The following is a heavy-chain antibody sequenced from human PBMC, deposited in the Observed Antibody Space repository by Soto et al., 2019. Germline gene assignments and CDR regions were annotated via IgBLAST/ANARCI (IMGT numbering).Heavy chain of an antibody. CDR3: ARVYCSGGSCYSPDEYYYYGMDV. D-gene: IGHD2-15*01. CDR1: GGTFSSYA. V-gene: IGHV1-69*13. J-gene: IGHJ6*02. Sequence: SVKVSCKASGGTFSSYAISWVRQAPGQGLEWMGGTIPIFGTANYAQKFQGRVTITADESTSTAYMELSSLRSEDTAVYYCARVYCSGGSCYSPDEYYYYGMDVWGQGTTVTVSS. CDR2: TIPIFGTA.